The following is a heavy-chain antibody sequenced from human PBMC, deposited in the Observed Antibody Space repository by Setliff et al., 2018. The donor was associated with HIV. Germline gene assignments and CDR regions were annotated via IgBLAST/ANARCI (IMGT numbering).Heavy chain of an antibody. J-gene: IGHJ4*02. Sequence: PGGSLRLSCAASGFTFSTYWMNWVRQAPGKGLEWVANIKQDGSEKYYLESVKGRFSISRDNAKDSLYLQMNSLRVEDTAVYFCARDKDMTVAFDLWGQGTPVTVSS. V-gene: IGHV3-7*01. D-gene: IGHD3-22*01. CDR2: IKQDGSEK. CDR3: ARDKDMTVAFDL. CDR1: GFTFSTYW.